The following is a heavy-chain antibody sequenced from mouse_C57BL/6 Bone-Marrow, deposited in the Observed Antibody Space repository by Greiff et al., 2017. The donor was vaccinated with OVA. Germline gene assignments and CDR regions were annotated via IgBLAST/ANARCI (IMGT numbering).Heavy chain of an antibody. V-gene: IGHV5-15*01. D-gene: IGHD2-12*01. J-gene: IGHJ2*01. CDR3: ARSYYYFDY. CDR2: ISNLAYSI. CDR1: GFTFSDYG. Sequence: EVKLMESGGGLVQPGGSLKLSCAASGFTFSDYGMAWVRQAPRKGPEWVAFISNLAYSIYYADTVTGRFTISRENAKNTLYLEMSSLRSEDTAMYYCARSYYYFDYWGQGTTLTVSS.